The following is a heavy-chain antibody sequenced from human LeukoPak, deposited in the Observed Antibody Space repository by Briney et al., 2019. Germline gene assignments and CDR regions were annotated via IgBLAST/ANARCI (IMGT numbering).Heavy chain of an antibody. CDR1: GYSFISYW. CDR3: ARLLNLCSSTSCSRTNWFVP. V-gene: IGHV5-51*01. CDR2: IYPGDSDT. D-gene: IGHD2-2*01. Sequence: GESLKISCKGSGYSFISYWIGWVRQMPGKGLEWMGIIYPGDSDTRYSPSFQGQVTISADKSISTAYLQWSSLKASDTAMYYCARLLNLCSSTSCSRTNWFVPWGQGTLVTVSS. J-gene: IGHJ5*02.